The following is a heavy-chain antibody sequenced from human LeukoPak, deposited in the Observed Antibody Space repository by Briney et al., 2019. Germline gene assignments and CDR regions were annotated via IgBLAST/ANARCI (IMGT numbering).Heavy chain of an antibody. Sequence: SETLSLTCAVSGGSVSSSTYSWGWVRQPPGKGLEWIGSIYYSGSTYYNPSLKSRVTVSVDTSKNQFSLKLSSVTAADTAVYYCARHSGSYYVCWGQGTLVTVSS. J-gene: IGHJ4*02. CDR1: GGSVSSSTYS. V-gene: IGHV4-39*01. D-gene: IGHD1-26*01. CDR2: IYYSGST. CDR3: ARHSGSYYVC.